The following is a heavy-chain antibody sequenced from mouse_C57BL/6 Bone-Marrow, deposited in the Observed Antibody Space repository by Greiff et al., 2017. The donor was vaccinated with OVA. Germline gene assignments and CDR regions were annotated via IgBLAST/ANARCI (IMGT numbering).Heavy chain of an antibody. CDR2: IDPENGDT. J-gene: IGHJ2*01. V-gene: IGHV14-4*01. D-gene: IGHD4-1*01. CDR3: TTNWVDY. Sequence: VQLKQSGAELVRPGASVKLSCTASGFNIKDDYMHWVKQRPEQGLEWIGWIDPENGDTEYASKFQGKATITADTSSNTAYLQLSSLTSEDTAVYYCTTNWVDYWGQGTTLTVSS. CDR1: GFNIKDDY.